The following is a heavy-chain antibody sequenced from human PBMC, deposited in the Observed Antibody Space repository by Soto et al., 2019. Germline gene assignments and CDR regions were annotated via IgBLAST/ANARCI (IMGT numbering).Heavy chain of an antibody. CDR3: VREASGWYSRGSFDF. V-gene: IGHV3-23*01. CDR1: GFSFSNYA. CDR2: ISGSGRSA. J-gene: IGHJ3*01. D-gene: IGHD6-19*01. Sequence: GGSLRLSCAASGFSFSNYAMNWVRQAPGKGLEWVSVISGSGRSASYADSVQGRFTISRDNSKNTLYLQMNSLRAEDTAIYSCVREASGWYSRGSFDFWGRGTMVTVSS.